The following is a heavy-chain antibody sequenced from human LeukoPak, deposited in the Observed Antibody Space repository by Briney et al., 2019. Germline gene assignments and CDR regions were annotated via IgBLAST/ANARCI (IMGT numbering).Heavy chain of an antibody. CDR2: INHSGYT. J-gene: IGHJ4*02. Sequence: LETLSLTCAVSGVSFDDYYWSWVRQTPGKGLEWIGEINHSGYTNDSPSLKSRVTLSIDTSRKQFSLNPRSVTVADAGIYYCTRMTTGHDYWGQGTLVTVSS. D-gene: IGHD4-17*01. V-gene: IGHV4-34*01. CDR3: TRMTTGHDY. CDR1: GVSFDDYY.